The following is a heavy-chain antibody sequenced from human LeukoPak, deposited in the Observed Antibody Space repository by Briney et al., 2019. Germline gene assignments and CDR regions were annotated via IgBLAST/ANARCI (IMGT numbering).Heavy chain of an antibody. CDR1: GYTFTGYY. CDR3: ARVRIAVAGKYYFDY. J-gene: IGHJ4*02. Sequence: GASVTVSCTASGYTFTGYYMHWVRQAPGQGLEWMGWINPNSGGTNYAQKFQGRVTMTRDTSISTAYMELSRLRSDDTAVYYCARVRIAVAGKYYFDYWGQGTLVTVSS. V-gene: IGHV1-2*02. CDR2: INPNSGGT. D-gene: IGHD6-19*01.